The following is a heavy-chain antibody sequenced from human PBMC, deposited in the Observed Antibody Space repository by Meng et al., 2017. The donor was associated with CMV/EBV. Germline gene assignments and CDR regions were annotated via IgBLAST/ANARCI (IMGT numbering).Heavy chain of an antibody. CDR3: ARDRDGSGSYDNAYYYGMDV. CDR2: IIPLFGIA. Sequence: SVKVSCKASGGTFSSYAINWLRQAPGQGLEWMGGIIPLFGIAHYAQKLQGRVTLTADKSTSTAYMELYSLTSEDTAVYYCARDRDGSGSYDNAYYYGMDVWGQGTTVTVSS. V-gene: IGHV1-69*10. J-gene: IGHJ6*02. CDR1: GGTFSSYA. D-gene: IGHD3-10*01.